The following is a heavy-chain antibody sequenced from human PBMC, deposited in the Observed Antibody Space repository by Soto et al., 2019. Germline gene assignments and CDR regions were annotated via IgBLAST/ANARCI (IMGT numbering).Heavy chain of an antibody. CDR2: ISYDGGNK. Sequence: QVQLVESGGGVAQPGRSLRLSCAASGFTFSSYGMHWVRQAPGKGLEWVAVISYDGGNKDYADSVKGRFTISRDNSKNTLYLQMNSLRAEDTAVYYCAKDRRVRGFNGMDVWGQGTTVTVSS. CDR1: GFTFSSYG. J-gene: IGHJ6*02. V-gene: IGHV3-30*18. D-gene: IGHD3-10*01. CDR3: AKDRRVRGFNGMDV.